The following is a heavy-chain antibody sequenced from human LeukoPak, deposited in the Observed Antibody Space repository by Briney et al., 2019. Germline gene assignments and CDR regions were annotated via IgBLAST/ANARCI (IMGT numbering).Heavy chain of an antibody. V-gene: IGHV4-59*11. CDR1: GGSISSQY. J-gene: IGHJ4*02. D-gene: IGHD6-19*01. CDR2: IYYSGST. Sequence: SETLSLTCTVSGGSISSQYRSWIRQPPGKGLEWIAGNIYYSGSTNYNPSLKSRVTISVDSSKNQFSLKLSSVTAADTAVYYCARHSSGWDLAPYYFDYWGQGTLVTVSS. CDR3: ARHSSGWDLAPYYFDY.